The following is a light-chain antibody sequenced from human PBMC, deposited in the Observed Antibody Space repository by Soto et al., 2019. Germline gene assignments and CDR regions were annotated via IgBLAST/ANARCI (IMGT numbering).Light chain of an antibody. CDR1: QGISSY. CDR3: QQYYSYPLT. CDR2: AAS. Sequence: IQMTQSPSTVSASVGDRVTITCWASQGISSYLAWYQQKPGKAPKLLIYAASTLQSGVPSRFSGSGSGTDFTLTISCLQSEDFATYYCQQYYSYPLTFGPGTKVDI. V-gene: IGKV1-8*01. J-gene: IGKJ3*01.